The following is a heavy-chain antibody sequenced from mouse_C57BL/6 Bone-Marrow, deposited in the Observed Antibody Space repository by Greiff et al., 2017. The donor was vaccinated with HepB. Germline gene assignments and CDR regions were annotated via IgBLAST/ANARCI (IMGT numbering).Heavy chain of an antibody. V-gene: IGHV3-6*01. CDR3: ARWGYFDV. J-gene: IGHJ1*03. CDR1: GYSITSGYY. Sequence: DVQLQESGPGLVKPSQSLSLTCSVTGYSITSGYYWNWIRQFPGNKLEWMGYISYDGSNNYNPSLKNRISITRDTSKNQFFLKLNSVTTEDTATYYCARWGYFDVWGTGTTVTVSS. CDR2: ISYDGSN.